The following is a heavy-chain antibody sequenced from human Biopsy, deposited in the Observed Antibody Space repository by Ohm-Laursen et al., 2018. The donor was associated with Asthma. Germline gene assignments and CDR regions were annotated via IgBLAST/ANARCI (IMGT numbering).Heavy chain of an antibody. V-gene: IGHV1-69*13. CDR3: AKARCYYYYCDMEV. J-gene: IGHJ6*02. CDR1: GGTFNNYA. CDR2: ISPIFGST. Sequence: SVKVSCKPSGGTFNNYAINWVRQAPGQGLEWMGGISPIFGSTAYAQKFQGRVTITADVFTSTVYIELSGLRSEDTAVLYCAKARCYYYYCDMEVWGPGTAITVSS.